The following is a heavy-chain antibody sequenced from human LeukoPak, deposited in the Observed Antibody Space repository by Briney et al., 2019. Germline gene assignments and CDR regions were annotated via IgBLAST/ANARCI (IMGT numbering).Heavy chain of an antibody. Sequence: GGSLRLSCAASGFTFSDYSMSWIRQAPGKGLEWVSYISSSRSYTNYADSVKGRFTLSRDNAKNSLYLQMNSLRAEDTAVYYCARGRDFDYWGQGTLVTVSS. CDR1: GFTFSDYS. CDR3: ARGRDFDY. J-gene: IGHJ4*02. V-gene: IGHV3-11*05. CDR2: ISSSRSYT.